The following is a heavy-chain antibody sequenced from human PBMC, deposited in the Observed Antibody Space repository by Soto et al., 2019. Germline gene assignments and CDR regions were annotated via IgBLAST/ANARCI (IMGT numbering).Heavy chain of an antibody. CDR1: GFTFSSYG. CDR3: AKDQGGSYFYGRDV. Sequence: GGSLRLSCAASGFTFSSYGMHWVRHAPGKGLEWVAVISYDGSNKYYADSVKGRFTISRDNSKNTLYLQMNSLRAEDTAVYYCAKDQGGSYFYGRDVWGQGTTVTVSS. J-gene: IGHJ6*02. CDR2: ISYDGSNK. V-gene: IGHV3-30*18. D-gene: IGHD1-26*01.